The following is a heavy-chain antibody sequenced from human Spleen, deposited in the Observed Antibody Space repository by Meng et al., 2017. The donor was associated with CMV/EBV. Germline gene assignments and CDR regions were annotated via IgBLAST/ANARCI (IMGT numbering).Heavy chain of an antibody. V-gene: IGHV4-34*01. D-gene: IGHD3-9*01. CDR1: FSGSS. CDR3: ARAGKTGLRYFDWLLKPFDY. CDR2: INHSGST. J-gene: IGHJ4*02. Sequence: FSGSSWSWIRQPPGKGLEWIGEINHSGSTNYNPSLKSRVTISVDTSKNQFSLKLSSVTAADTAVYYCARAGKTGLRYFDWLLKPFDYWGQGTLVTVSS.